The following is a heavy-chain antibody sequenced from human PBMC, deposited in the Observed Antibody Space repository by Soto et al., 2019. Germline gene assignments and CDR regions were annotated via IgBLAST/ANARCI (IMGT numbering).Heavy chain of an antibody. CDR2: IYYTGNT. V-gene: IGHV4-39*01. CDR3: TDMRGQWLPRD. CDR1: GGSISGSDYY. Sequence: QLQLQESGPGLVEPSETLSLTCTVYGGSISGSDYYWAWIRQPPGKGLEWIGTIYYTGNTYYNPSLKSRATLSVDTSKNQFSMSLRSVSAADTAVYFCTDMRGQWLPRDWGQATLVTVSS. J-gene: IGHJ4*02. D-gene: IGHD6-19*01.